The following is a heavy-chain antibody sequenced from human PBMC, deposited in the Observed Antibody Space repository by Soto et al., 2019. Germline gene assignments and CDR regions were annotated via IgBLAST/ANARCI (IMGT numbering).Heavy chain of an antibody. J-gene: IGHJ4*02. CDR2: IYHSGST. CDR3: ARNKYFYDSSGCPDY. V-gene: IGHV4-30-2*01. D-gene: IGHD3-22*01. CDR1: GGFMSSGGYS. Sequence: SGGFMSSGGYSVCWIRQPPGKGLEWIGYIYHSGSTYYNPSLKSRVTISVDKSKKQFSLKLRSVTAADTAVYYCARNKYFYDSSGCPDYWGQGPLVTGS.